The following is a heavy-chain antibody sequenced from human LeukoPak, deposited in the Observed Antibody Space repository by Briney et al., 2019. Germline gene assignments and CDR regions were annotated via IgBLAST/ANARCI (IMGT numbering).Heavy chain of an antibody. J-gene: IGHJ4*02. CDR3: ARDVVAAAGSFDY. D-gene: IGHD6-13*01. Sequence: SETLSLTCTVSGESINSFYWSWIRQPAGKGLEWIGRIYSSGSTNYSPSLKSRVTMSVDTSKNQFSLKLSSVSAADTAVYYCARDVVAAAGSFDYWGQGTQVTVSS. V-gene: IGHV4-4*07. CDR1: GESINSFY. CDR2: IYSSGST.